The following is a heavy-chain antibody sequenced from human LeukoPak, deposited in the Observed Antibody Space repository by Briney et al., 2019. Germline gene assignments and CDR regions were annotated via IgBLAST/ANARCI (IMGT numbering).Heavy chain of an antibody. Sequence: PGGSLRLSCAASGFTFSSYGMHWVRQAPGKGLEWVAVIWYDGSNKYYADSVKGRFTSSRDNAKNSPYLQMNSLRAEDTAVYYCARVCSNTSCWGAFDIWGQGTMVTVSS. D-gene: IGHD2-2*01. CDR2: IWYDGSNK. CDR1: GFTFSSYG. J-gene: IGHJ3*02. CDR3: ARVCSNTSCWGAFDI. V-gene: IGHV3-33*01.